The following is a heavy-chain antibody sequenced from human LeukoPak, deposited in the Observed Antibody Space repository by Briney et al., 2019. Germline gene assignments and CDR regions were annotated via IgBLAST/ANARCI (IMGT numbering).Heavy chain of an antibody. D-gene: IGHD3-3*01. CDR1: GGSISRSNW. V-gene: IGHV4-4*02. Sequence: PSETLSLTCAVSGGSISRSNWWSWVRQPPGKGLEGIGEIYHSGSTNYNPSLKSRVTISVDKSKNQFSLKLSSVTAADTAVYYCAREDYDDSGAWYFDLWGRGTLVTVSS. J-gene: IGHJ2*01. CDR3: AREDYDDSGAWYFDL. CDR2: IYHSGST.